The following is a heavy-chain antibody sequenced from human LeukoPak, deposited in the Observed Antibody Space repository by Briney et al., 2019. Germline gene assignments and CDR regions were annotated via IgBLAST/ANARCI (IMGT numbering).Heavy chain of an antibody. J-gene: IGHJ6*04. D-gene: IGHD1-1*01. CDR2: ISYDGSNK. CDR1: GFTFSSYG. V-gene: IGHV3-30*18. Sequence: PGRSLRLSCAASGFTFSSYGMHWVRQAPGKGLEWVAVISYDGSNKYYADSVKGRFTISRDNSKNTLYLQMNSLRAEDTAVYYCAKDQVRLEYLYYYYYGMDVWGKGTTVTVSS. CDR3: AKDQVRLEYLYYYYYGMDV.